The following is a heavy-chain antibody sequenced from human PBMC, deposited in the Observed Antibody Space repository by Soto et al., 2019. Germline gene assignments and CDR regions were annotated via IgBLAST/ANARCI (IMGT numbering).Heavy chain of an antibody. Sequence: ASVKVSCKTSGYTFNDLYIHWVRQAPGQGLEWLGRINPKSGGTSTAQKFQGWVTMTTDTSISTASMELTRLTSDDTAIYYCARGDSTDCSNGVCSFFYNHDMDVWGQGTTVTVSS. CDR1: GYTFNDLY. J-gene: IGHJ6*02. V-gene: IGHV1-2*04. D-gene: IGHD2-8*01. CDR2: INPKSGGT. CDR3: ARGDSTDCSNGVCSFFYNHDMDV.